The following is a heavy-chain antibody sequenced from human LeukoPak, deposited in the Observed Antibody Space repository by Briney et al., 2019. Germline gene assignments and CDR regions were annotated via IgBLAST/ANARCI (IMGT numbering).Heavy chain of an antibody. CDR1: GFTFSDNY. D-gene: IGHD2-2*01. V-gene: IGHV3-7*01. CDR2: VKEDGSEQ. J-gene: IGHJ4*02. CDR3: AGDCLGRVCTRPPYYFDN. Sequence: PGGSLRLSCAASGFTFSDNYMSWVRQAPGKGLEWVANVKEDGSEQYYADSVKGRFTISRDNAKNSLYLQMSGLRVDDTAMYYCAGDCLGRVCTRPPYYFDNWGRGTLVTVSS.